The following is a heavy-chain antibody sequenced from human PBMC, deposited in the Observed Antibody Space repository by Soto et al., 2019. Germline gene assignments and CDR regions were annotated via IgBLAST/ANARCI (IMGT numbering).Heavy chain of an antibody. CDR1: GYSINRGYY. V-gene: IGHV4-38-2*01. CDR3: ARYKYDRSGHYDDH. J-gene: IGHJ4*02. D-gene: IGHD3-22*01. Sequence: SETLSLTCSVSGYSINRGYYWGWIRQAPGKGLEWIGSIYHRGATYYAPSLKARAAISLDTSNNHFTLRLTSVTVADTAIYYCARYKYDRSGHYDDHWCQGALVTVSS. CDR2: IYHRGAT.